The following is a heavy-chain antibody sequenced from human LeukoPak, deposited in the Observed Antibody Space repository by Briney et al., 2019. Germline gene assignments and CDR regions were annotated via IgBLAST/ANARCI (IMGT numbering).Heavy chain of an antibody. D-gene: IGHD3-10*01. V-gene: IGHV1-2*02. Sequence: ASVKVSCKASGYTFTGYYMHWVRQAPGQGLEWMGWINPNSGGTNYAQKFQGRVTMTRDKSISTAYMELSRLRSDDTAVYYCARDSEDPGAFDIWGQGTMVTVSS. J-gene: IGHJ3*02. CDR1: GYTFTGYY. CDR3: ARDSEDPGAFDI. CDR2: INPNSGGT.